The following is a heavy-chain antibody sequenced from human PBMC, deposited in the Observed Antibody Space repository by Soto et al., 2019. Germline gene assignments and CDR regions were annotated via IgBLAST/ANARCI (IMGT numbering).Heavy chain of an antibody. V-gene: IGHV3-23*01. CDR1: GFTFSSYA. CDR2: ISGSGGST. D-gene: IGHD3-10*01. Sequence: EVQLLESGGGLVQPGGSLRLSCAASGFTFSSYAMNWVRQAPGKGLEWVSAISGSGGSTYYADSVKGRFTISRDNSKNTRYLKMNSLRAEDTAVYYCAKGAVVRGVYDLAYGGQGTRVTVSS. J-gene: IGHJ4*02. CDR3: AKGAVVRGVYDLAY.